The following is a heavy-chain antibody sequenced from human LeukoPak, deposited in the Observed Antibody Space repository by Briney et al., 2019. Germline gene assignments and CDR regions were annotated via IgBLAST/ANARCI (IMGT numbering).Heavy chain of an antibody. CDR3: ARDDLLHRNWFDP. D-gene: IGHD3-22*01. CDR2: ISWNSGSI. V-gene: IGHV3-9*01. CDR1: GFTFDDYA. J-gene: IGHJ5*02. Sequence: GGSLRLSCAASGFTFDDYAMHWVRHAPGKGLEWVSGISWNSGSIGYADSVKGRFTISRDNSKNSLYLQMNSLRVEDTAFYYCARDDLLHRNWFDPWGQGTLVTVSS.